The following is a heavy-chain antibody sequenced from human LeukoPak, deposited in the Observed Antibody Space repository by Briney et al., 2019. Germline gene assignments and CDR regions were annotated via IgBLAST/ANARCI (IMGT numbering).Heavy chain of an antibody. CDR2: IYYSGST. Sequence: SETLSLTCTVSGGSISSSSYYWRWIRQPPGKGLEWIGSIYYSGSTYYNPSLKSRVTISVDTSKNQFSLKLSSVTAADTAVYYCARGLGWFDPWGQGTLVTVSS. CDR1: GGSISSSSYY. V-gene: IGHV4-39*07. J-gene: IGHJ5*02. CDR3: ARGLGWFDP.